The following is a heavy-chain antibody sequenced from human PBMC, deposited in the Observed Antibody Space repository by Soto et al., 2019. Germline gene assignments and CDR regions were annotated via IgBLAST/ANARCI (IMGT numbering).Heavy chain of an antibody. V-gene: IGHV1-18*01. CDR3: AMVDNYVTPTPQDV. Sequence: QVQRVQSGDEVRKPGSSVKVSCKASGYIFVNYGIAWVRQAPGQGLEWMGWISPSSGNTPYASKVQGRLTMTTDTSTSTAYMELGSLTSDDTAVYYCAMVDNYVTPTPQDVWGQGTTVTVSS. D-gene: IGHD3-16*01. CDR1: GYIFVNYG. J-gene: IGHJ6*02. CDR2: ISPSSGNT.